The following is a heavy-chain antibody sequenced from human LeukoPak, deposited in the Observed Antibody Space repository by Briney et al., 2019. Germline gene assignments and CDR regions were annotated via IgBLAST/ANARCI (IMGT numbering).Heavy chain of an antibody. CDR1: GGSVSGHY. Sequence: PSETLSLTCTVSGGSVSGHYWSWIRQPPGKGLEWIGYIHYSGSTNYNPSLKSRVTISVDTSKNQFSLILSSVTTADTAVYYCAREVVAAAGTVDYWGQGTLVTVSS. V-gene: IGHV4-59*02. CDR3: AREVVAAAGTVDY. J-gene: IGHJ4*02. D-gene: IGHD6-13*01. CDR2: IHYSGST.